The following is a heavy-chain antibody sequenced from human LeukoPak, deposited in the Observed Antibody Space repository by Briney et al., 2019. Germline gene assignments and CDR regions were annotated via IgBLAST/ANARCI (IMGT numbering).Heavy chain of an antibody. J-gene: IGHJ4*02. CDR3: ARGKRGVDIY. Sequence: GASLRLSCVASGFVFSDYWMSWVRQAPGKGLEWVANIDQDGSEKYYVDSVKGRFTISRDNAKNSLYLQMNSLRAEDTAVYYCARGKRGVDIYWGQGTLVTVSS. CDR1: GFVFSDYW. D-gene: IGHD3-10*01. CDR2: IDQDGSEK. V-gene: IGHV3-7*01.